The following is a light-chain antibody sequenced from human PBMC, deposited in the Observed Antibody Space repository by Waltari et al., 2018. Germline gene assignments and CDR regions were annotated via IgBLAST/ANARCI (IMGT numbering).Light chain of an antibody. Sequence: DIVMTQTPLSLSVTPGEPASISCRSSQSLLHSNGNTYLYWYLQKPGQPPRLLIYRVSNRLSGVPDRFSGSGAGTDFTLKISRVEAEDVGVYYCMQALQAPRTFGQGTKVEI. CDR3: MQALQAPRT. V-gene: IGKV2-29*02. CDR2: RVS. J-gene: IGKJ1*01. CDR1: QSLLHSNGNTY.